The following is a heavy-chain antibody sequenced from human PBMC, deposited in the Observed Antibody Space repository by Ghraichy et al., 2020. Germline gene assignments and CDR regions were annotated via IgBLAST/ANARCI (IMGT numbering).Heavy chain of an antibody. Sequence: GESLNISCTASGFTFSNYWIHWVRQAPGKGLVWVSRINPDGSSKKKKKKEKKKITNTRNNAKNTLYLQMNSLRAEDTAIYYCARSLFGSGIAYWGQGTLVTVSS. V-gene: IGHV3-74*01. CDR3: ARSLFGSGIAY. CDR2: INPDGSSK. J-gene: IGHJ4*02. D-gene: IGHD3-10*01. CDR1: GFTFSNYW.